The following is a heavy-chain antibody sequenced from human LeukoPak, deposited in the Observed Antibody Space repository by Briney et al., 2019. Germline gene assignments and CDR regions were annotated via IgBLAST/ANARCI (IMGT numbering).Heavy chain of an antibody. CDR3: ARRRYYDSTGYLD. V-gene: IGHV4-39*02. CDR2: IYYSGST. Sequence: XDIYYSGSTYYNASLKGRVSISIDTSNNHFSLHLRSLTAADTALYYCARRRYYDSTGYLDWGHGTLVTVSS. J-gene: IGHJ1*01. D-gene: IGHD3-22*01.